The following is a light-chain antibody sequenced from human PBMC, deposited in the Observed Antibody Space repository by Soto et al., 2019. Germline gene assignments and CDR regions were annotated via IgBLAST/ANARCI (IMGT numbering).Light chain of an antibody. J-gene: IGKJ4*01. CDR3: QQSFITPPLT. CDR1: QSISTY. V-gene: IGKV1-39*01. Sequence: DIQRTQSPSSLSASIGDRITITCRASQSISTYLNWYQQKPGKAPRLLIYGASTLQNGVPSRFSGSGSATDYTLTISSLQPEDFATYYCQQSFITPPLTFGGGTKVEMK. CDR2: GAS.